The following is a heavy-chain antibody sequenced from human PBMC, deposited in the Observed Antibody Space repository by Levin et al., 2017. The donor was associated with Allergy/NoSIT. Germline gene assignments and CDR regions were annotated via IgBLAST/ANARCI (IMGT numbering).Heavy chain of an antibody. J-gene: IGHJ6*02. CDR2: INPNSGGT. CDR3: ARRRRFLEGPLRDAGYYYGLDV. D-gene: IGHD3-3*01. CDR1: RYTFTDYY. Sequence: ASVKVSCKASRYTFTDYYIHWVRQAPGQGLEWMGWINPNSGGTKYAQNFQGRVTMTRDTSINTAYMEVSRLRSDDTAVYYCARRRRFLEGPLRDAGYYYGLDVWGQGTTVTVSS. V-gene: IGHV1-2*02.